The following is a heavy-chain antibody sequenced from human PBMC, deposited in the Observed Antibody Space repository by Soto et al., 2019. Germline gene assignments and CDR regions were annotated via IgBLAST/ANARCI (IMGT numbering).Heavy chain of an antibody. CDR1: GGSFSGYY. D-gene: IGHD3-3*01. J-gene: IGHJ4*02. CDR2: INHSGST. V-gene: IGHV4-34*01. Sequence: QVQLQQWGAGLLKPSETLSLTCAVYGGSFSGYYWSWIRQPPGKGLEWIGEINHSGSTNYNPSLKSRVTISVDTSKNQFSLKLSSVTAADTAVYYCARGRAYYDFWSGYPNFDYWGQGTLVTVSS. CDR3: ARGRAYYDFWSGYPNFDY.